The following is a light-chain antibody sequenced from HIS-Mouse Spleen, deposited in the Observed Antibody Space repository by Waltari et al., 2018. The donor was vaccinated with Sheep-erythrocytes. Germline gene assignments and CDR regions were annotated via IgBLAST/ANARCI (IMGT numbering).Light chain of an antibody. J-gene: IGLJ3*02. Sequence: QSALTQPASVSGSPGQSITISCTGTSSDVGSYNLVSWYQQHPGKAPKLMSYEGSKRPSVVSNLFAGSKSGNTAALTISGLQAEDEADYYCCSYAGSSTWVFGGGTKLTVL. V-gene: IGLV2-23*01. CDR3: CSYAGSSTWV. CDR2: EGS. CDR1: SSDVGSYNL.